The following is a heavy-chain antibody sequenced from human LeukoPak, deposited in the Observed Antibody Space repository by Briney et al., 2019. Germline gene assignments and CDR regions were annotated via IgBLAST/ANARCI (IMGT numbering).Heavy chain of an antibody. CDR2: ISSSSSYI. CDR1: GFTFSSYS. Sequence: PGGSLRLSCAGSGFTFSSYSMNWVRQAPGKGLEWVSSISSSSSYIYYADSVKGRFTISRDNAKNSLYLQMNSLRAEDTAVYYCARDAPQGRDGYKRLDYWGQGTLVTVSS. V-gene: IGHV3-21*01. CDR3: ARDAPQGRDGYKRLDY. D-gene: IGHD5-24*01. J-gene: IGHJ4*02.